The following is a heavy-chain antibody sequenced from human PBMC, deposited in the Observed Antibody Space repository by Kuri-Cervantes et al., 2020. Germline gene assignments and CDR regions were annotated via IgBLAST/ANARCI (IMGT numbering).Heavy chain of an antibody. CDR1: GGSISSSIYY. J-gene: IGHJ4*02. CDR2: IYYSGSP. CDR3: ARGYSGYNVY. Sequence: GSLRLSCTVSGGSISSSIYYWGWIRQPPGKGLEWIGSIYYSGSPSYNPSLKSRVTISVDTSKKQFSLRLSSVTAADTAFYYCARGYSGYNVYWGQGTQVTVSS. D-gene: IGHD5-12*01. V-gene: IGHV4-39*07.